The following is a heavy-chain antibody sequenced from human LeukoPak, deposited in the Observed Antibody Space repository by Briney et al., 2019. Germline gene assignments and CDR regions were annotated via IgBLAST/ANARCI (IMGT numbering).Heavy chain of an antibody. D-gene: IGHD3-9*01. J-gene: IGHJ5*02. V-gene: IGHV4-31*02. CDR3: ARALPATILTGSRPWFDP. Sequence: SWXRQXPGKGXEXXGYIYYSGSTYYNPPLKSRVTISVDTSKNQFSLKLSSVTAADTAVYYCARALPATILTGSRPWFDPWGQGTLVTVSS. CDR2: IYYSGST.